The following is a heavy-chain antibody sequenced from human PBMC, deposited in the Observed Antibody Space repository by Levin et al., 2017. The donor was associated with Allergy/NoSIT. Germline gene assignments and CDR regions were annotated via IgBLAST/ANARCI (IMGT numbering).Heavy chain of an antibody. J-gene: IGHJ3*02. CDR3: ARGGQRLQNALDI. D-gene: IGHD6-25*01. CDR1: GFTFSSYW. CDR2: MKETGSEK. V-gene: IGHV3-7*04. Sequence: GESLKISCAASGFTFSSYWMTWVRQAPGKGLEWVAYMKETGSEKYYVASVKGRFTISRDNAKNSLYLQINSLRAEDTAVYYCARGGQRLQNALDIWGQGTKVTVS.